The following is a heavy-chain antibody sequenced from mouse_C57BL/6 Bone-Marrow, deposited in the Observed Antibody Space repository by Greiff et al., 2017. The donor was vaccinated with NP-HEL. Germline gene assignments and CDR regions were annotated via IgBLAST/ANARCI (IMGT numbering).Heavy chain of an antibody. CDR3: ARTYGYDEYYFDY. D-gene: IGHD2-2*01. J-gene: IGHJ2*01. CDR1: GYSITSGYY. V-gene: IGHV3-6*01. Sequence: EVQLQQSGPGLVKPSQSLSLTCSVTGYSITSGYYWNWIRQFPGNKLEWMGYISYDGSNNYNPSLKNRISITRDTSKNQFFLKLNSVTTEDTATYYCARTYGYDEYYFDYWGQGTTLTVSS. CDR2: ISYDGSN.